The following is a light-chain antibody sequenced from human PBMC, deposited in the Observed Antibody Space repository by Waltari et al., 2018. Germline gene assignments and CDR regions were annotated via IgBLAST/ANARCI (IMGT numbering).Light chain of an antibody. CDR3: QQYNTYPFT. V-gene: IGKV1-16*02. Sequence: IQLTQSPSSLSASVGDRITITCRASRDITDYLAWFQQRPGKAPRSLIYASSRLQSGVQSNCSGRGSGTHFTLTITSLQPEDFATYYCQQYNTYPFTFGPGTTVDVK. CDR1: RDITDY. CDR2: ASS. J-gene: IGKJ3*01.